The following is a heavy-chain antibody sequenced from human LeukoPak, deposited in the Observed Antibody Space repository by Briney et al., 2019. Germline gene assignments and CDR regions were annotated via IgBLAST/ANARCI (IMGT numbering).Heavy chain of an antibody. J-gene: IGHJ4*02. CDR2: ISGSGGST. CDR1: GFTFSSYA. D-gene: IGHD3-3*01. CDR3: AKQYDFWSATPPFDY. Sequence: GGSLRLSCAASGFTFSSYAMSWVRQAPGKGLEWVSAISGSGGSTYYADSVKGRFTISRDNPKNTLYLQMNSLRAEDTAVYYCAKQYDFWSATPPFDYWGQGTLVTVSS. V-gene: IGHV3-23*01.